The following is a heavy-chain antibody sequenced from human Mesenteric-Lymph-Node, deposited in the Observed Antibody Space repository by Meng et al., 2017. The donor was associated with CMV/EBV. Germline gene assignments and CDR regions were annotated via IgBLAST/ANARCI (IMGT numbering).Heavy chain of an antibody. CDR2: IYPYHSDT. V-gene: IGHV5-51*01. D-gene: IGHD3-10*02. Sequence: CLSSASSFTTFWFGCVRHMPRKGLEWLGFIYPYHSDTRYSPSLQGQVTVSADKSISTAYLQWSSLKASDTAMYYCARLGDGITMSDWGQGTLVTVSS. J-gene: IGHJ4*02. CDR3: ARLGDGITMSD. CDR1: ASSFTTFW.